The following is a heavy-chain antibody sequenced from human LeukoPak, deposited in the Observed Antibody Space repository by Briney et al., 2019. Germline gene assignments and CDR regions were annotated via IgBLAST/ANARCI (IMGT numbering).Heavy chain of an antibody. CDR1: GGSISSYY. D-gene: IGHD6-6*01. Sequence: PSETLSLTCTVSGGSISSYYWSWMRQPPGKGLEWIGYIYYSGSTNYNPSLKSRVTISVDTSKNQFSLKLSSVTAADTAVYYCARDLWQLALGYWGQGTLVTVSS. V-gene: IGHV4-59*12. J-gene: IGHJ4*02. CDR2: IYYSGST. CDR3: ARDLWQLALGY.